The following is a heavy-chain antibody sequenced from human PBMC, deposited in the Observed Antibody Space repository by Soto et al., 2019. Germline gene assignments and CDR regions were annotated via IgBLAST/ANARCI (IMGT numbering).Heavy chain of an antibody. J-gene: IGHJ4*02. V-gene: IGHV3-21*01. CDR1: GFTFSSYN. CDR3: ATYYDGTGYKFDY. Sequence: GGSLRLSCVVSGFTFSSYNMNWVRQAPGKGLGWVSSISYSSSYVYYADSVKGRFTTSRDNAKNSLYLQMDSLRAEDTAVYYCATYYDGTGYKFDYWGQGTLVTVSS. D-gene: IGHD3-22*01. CDR2: ISYSSSYV.